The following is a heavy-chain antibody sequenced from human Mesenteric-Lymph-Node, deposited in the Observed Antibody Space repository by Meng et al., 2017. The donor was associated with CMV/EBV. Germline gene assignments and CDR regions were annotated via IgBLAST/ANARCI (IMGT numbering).Heavy chain of an antibody. V-gene: IGHV3-21*01. CDR3: ARAPGSTFDY. Sequence: GESLKISCAASGFTVSTNYMSWVRQAPGKGLEWVSSISSSSSYIYYADSVKGRFTISRDNAKNSLYLQMNSLRAEDTAVYYCARAPGSTFDYWGQGTLVTVSS. CDR2: ISSSSSYI. J-gene: IGHJ4*02. D-gene: IGHD1-14*01. CDR1: GFTVSTNY.